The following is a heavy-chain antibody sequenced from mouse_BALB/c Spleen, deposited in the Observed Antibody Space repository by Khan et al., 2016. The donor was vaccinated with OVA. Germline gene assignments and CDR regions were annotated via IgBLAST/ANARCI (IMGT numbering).Heavy chain of an antibody. J-gene: IGHJ2*01. CDR2: ISYSGGP. CDR1: GYSITSGYA. CDR3: ARGNYYWYYFDY. D-gene: IGHD1-1*01. V-gene: IGHV3-2*02. Sequence: EVQLQESGPGLVKPSQSLSLTCTVTGYSITSGYAWNWIRQFPGNKLEWMGYISYSGGPSYNPSLKSRISITRDTSKNQCFRQLNTETTEDTATYYCARGNYYWYYFDYWGQGTPLTVSS.